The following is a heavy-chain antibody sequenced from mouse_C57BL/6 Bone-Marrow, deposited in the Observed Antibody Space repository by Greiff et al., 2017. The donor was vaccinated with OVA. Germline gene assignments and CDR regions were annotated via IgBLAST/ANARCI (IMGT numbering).Heavy chain of an antibody. CDR2: IWRGGST. CDR1: GFSLTSYG. CDR3: AKSGRWFHYAMDY. J-gene: IGHJ4*01. V-gene: IGHV2-5*01. D-gene: IGHD2-3*01. Sequence: VQLVESGPGLVQPSQSLSITCTASGFSLTSYGVHWVRQSPGKGLEWLGVIWRGGSTDYNAAFMSRLTITKDNSKSQVFFKMNSLQADDTAIYYYAKSGRWFHYAMDYWGQGTTVTVSS.